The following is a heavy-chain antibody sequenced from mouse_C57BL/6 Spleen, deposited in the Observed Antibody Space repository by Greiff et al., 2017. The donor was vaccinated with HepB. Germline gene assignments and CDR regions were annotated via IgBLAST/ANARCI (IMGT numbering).Heavy chain of an antibody. CDR3: ASHYYGSSYYAMDY. CDR1: GYTFTSYW. CDR2: INPSSGYT. V-gene: IGHV1-7*01. J-gene: IGHJ4*01. Sequence: VHLVESGAELAKPGASVKLSCKASGYTFTSYWMHWVKQRPGQGLEWIGYINPSSGYTKYNQKFKDKATLTADKSSSTAYMQLSSLTYEDSAVYYCASHYYGSSYYAMDYWGQGTSVTVSS. D-gene: IGHD1-1*01.